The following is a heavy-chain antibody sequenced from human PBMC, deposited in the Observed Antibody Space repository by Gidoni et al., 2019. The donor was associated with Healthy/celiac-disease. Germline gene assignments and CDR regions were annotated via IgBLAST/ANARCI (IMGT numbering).Heavy chain of an antibody. Sequence: QVQLVQSGAEVKKPGASVKVSCKASGYTFTGYYMHWVRQAPGQGLEWMGWINPNSGGTNYAQKFQGRVTMTRDTSISTAYMELSRLRSDDTAVYYCARVPMYYDSSGYYSGFDYWGQGTLVTVSS. V-gene: IGHV1-2*02. D-gene: IGHD3-22*01. J-gene: IGHJ4*02. CDR2: INPNSGGT. CDR1: GYTFTGYY. CDR3: ARVPMYYDSSGYYSGFDY.